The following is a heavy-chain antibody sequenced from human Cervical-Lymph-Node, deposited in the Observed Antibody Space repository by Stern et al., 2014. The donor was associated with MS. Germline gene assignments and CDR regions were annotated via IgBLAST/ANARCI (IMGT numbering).Heavy chain of an antibody. V-gene: IGHV1-18*01. Sequence: VQLEESGAEVKKPAASVKVSCKASGYTFTSYGISLVRPAPGQGLELKGWISAYNGNTNYAQKLQGRVTMTTDTSTSTAYMELRSLRSDDTAVYYCARGLLGSENAFDIWGQGTMVTVSS. J-gene: IGHJ3*02. CDR2: ISAYNGNT. D-gene: IGHD2-15*01. CDR1: GYTFTSYG. CDR3: ARGLLGSENAFDI.